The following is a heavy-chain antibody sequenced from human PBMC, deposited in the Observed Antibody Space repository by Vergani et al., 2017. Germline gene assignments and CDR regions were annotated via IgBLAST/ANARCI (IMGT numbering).Heavy chain of an antibody. CDR2: ISSRSNYI. CDR1: GFTFSSYT. J-gene: IGHJ3*02. D-gene: IGHD2-21*01. V-gene: IGHV3-21*01. Sequence: EVQLVESGGGLVKPGGSLRLSCAASGFTFSSYTMNWVRQSPGKGLEWVSSISSRSNYIYYGDSVKGRFTISRDNAKNSLYLQMNSLRAEDTAVYYCAGHSHLIDAFDSWGQGTVVTVSS. CDR3: AGHSHLIDAFDS.